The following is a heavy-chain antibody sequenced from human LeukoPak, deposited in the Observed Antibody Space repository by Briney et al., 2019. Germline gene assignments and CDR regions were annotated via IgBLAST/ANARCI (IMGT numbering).Heavy chain of an antibody. J-gene: IGHJ6*03. Sequence: GASVKVSCKASGYTFTSYYMHWVRQAPGQGLEWMGIINPSGGSTSYAQKFQGRVTMTRDMSTSTVYMELSSLRSEDTAVYYCARGWSPNTVTWDYYYYMDVWGKGTTVTISS. D-gene: IGHD4-17*01. V-gene: IGHV1-46*01. CDR3: ARGWSPNTVTWDYYYYMDV. CDR2: INPSGGST. CDR1: GYTFTSYY.